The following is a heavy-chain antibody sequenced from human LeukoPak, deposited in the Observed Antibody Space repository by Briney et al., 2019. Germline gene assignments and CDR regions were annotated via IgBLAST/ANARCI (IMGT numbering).Heavy chain of an antibody. D-gene: IGHD5-24*01. J-gene: IGHJ4*02. CDR1: GGSISSGGYY. Sequence: TLSLICTVSGGSISSGGYYWSWIRQHPGKGLEWIGYIYYSGSTYYNPSLKSRVTISVGTSKNQFSLKLSSVTAADTAVYYCARAEMAANHFDYWGQGTLVTVSS. V-gene: IGHV4-31*03. CDR3: ARAEMAANHFDY. CDR2: IYYSGST.